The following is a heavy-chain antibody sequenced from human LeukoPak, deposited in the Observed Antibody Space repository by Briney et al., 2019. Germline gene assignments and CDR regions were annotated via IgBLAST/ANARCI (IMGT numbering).Heavy chain of an antibody. V-gene: IGHV1-18*01. CDR3: ATMGYGSGSYYNVGSY. Sequence: GASVKVSCKASGYTFTSYGISWVRQAPGQGLEWMGWISAYNGNTNYAQKLQGRVTMTTDKSTSTAYMEMRRLRSDDTAVYYCATMGYGSGSYYNVGSYWGQGTLVTVSS. CDR1: GYTFTSYG. D-gene: IGHD3-10*01. J-gene: IGHJ4*02. CDR2: ISAYNGNT.